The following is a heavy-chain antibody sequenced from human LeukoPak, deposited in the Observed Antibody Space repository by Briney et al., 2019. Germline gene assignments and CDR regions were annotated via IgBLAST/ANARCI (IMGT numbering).Heavy chain of an antibody. J-gene: IGHJ4*02. CDR1: GFTVSSNY. CDR3: ARDGPRGGFGELLYY. V-gene: IGHV3-53*01. Sequence: GGSLRLSCAASGFTVSSNYMSWVRQAPGKGLEWVSVIYSGGSTYYADSVKGRFTISRDNSKNTLYLQMNSLRAEDTAVYYCARDGPRGGFGELLYYWGQGTLVTVSS. D-gene: IGHD3-10*01. CDR2: IYSGGST.